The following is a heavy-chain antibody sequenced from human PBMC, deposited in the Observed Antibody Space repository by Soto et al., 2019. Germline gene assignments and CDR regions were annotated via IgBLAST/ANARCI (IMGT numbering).Heavy chain of an antibody. Sequence: SETLSLTCTVSGGSISRNYWTWIRQPPGKGLEWIGYVYNSGSTNYNPSLKSRVTISEDTSKSQFSLKVNSMTAADTAVYYCARYRREAVAGYTPDNWGQGILVT. J-gene: IGHJ4*02. CDR1: GGSISRNY. CDR2: VYNSGST. V-gene: IGHV4-59*01. CDR3: ARYRREAVAGYTPDN. D-gene: IGHD6-13*01.